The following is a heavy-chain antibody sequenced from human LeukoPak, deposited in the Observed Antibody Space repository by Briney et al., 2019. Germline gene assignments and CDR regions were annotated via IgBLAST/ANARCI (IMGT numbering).Heavy chain of an antibody. CDR2: ISAYNGNT. Sequence: ASVKVSCKASGYTFTSYGISWVRQAPGQGLEWMGWISAYNGNTNYAQKLQGRVTMTTDTSTSTAYMELRSLRSDDTAVYHCARDYGLRIVVVSAAIYAFDIWGQGTMVTVSS. CDR3: ARDYGLRIVVVSAAIYAFDI. CDR1: GYTFTSYG. D-gene: IGHD2-2*02. J-gene: IGHJ3*02. V-gene: IGHV1-18*01.